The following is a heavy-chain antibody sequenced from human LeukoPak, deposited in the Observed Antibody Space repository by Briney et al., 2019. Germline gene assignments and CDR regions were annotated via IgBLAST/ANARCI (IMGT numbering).Heavy chain of an antibody. J-gene: IGHJ1*01. D-gene: IGHD3-9*01. CDR3: ASGQSGYHILRYFDWLLSEPGHGAEYFQH. CDR2: IYHSGST. Sequence: PSQTLSLTCAVSGGSISSGGYSWSWIRQPPGKGLEWIGYIYHSGSTYYNPSLKSRVTISVDRSKNQFSLKLSSVTAADTAVYYCASGQSGYHILRYFDWLLSEPGHGAEYFQHWGQGTLVTVSS. CDR1: GGSISSGGYS. V-gene: IGHV4-30-2*02.